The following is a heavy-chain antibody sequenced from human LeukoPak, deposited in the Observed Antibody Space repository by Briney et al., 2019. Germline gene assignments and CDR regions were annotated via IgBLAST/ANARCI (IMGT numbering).Heavy chain of an antibody. CDR2: INPSGGST. V-gene: IGHV1-46*01. Sequence: VASVKVSCKASGYTFTSYYMRWVRQAPGQGLEWMGIINPSGGSTSYAQKFQGRVTMTRDTSTSTVYMELSSLRSEDTAVYYCARGEYYDSSGYSGFFDYWGQGTLVTVSS. J-gene: IGHJ4*02. CDR3: ARGEYYDSSGYSGFFDY. D-gene: IGHD3-22*01. CDR1: GYTFTSYY.